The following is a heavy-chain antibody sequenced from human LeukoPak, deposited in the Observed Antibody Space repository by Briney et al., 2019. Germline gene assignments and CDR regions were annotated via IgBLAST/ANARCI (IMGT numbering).Heavy chain of an antibody. CDR1: GGTFSSYA. CDR2: ITPIFGTA. Sequence: ASVKVSCKASGGTFSSYAISWVRQAPGQGLEWMGRITPIFGTANYAQKFQGRVTITTDESTSTAYMELSSLRSEDTAVYYCARGHKTPYDYWGQGTLVTVSS. V-gene: IGHV1-69*05. CDR3: ARGHKTPYDY. J-gene: IGHJ4*02.